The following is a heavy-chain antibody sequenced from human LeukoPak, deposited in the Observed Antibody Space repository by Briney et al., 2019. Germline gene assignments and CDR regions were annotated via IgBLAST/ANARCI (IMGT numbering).Heavy chain of an antibody. CDR3: AKGHYQGFYYMDV. V-gene: IGHV3-23*01. D-gene: IGHD2-2*01. CDR1: GFTFSHFG. CDR2: ISGSGGSP. J-gene: IGHJ6*03. Sequence: GTSLRLSCEASGFTFSHFGMHWVRQAPGKGLEWVSTISGSGGSPYYADSVKGRFTISRDNSKNTVYLQMSSLRAEDTAIYYCAKGHYQGFYYMDVWGKGTTVTVSS.